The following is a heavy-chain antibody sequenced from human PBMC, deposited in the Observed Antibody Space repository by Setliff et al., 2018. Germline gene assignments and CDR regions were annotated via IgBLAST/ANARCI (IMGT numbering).Heavy chain of an antibody. J-gene: IGHJ3*01. V-gene: IGHV4-39*01. CDR2: IYNTGNT. CDR3: ARHPLRWYDAFDV. Sequence: SETLSLTCTVSGGAITSSSYLWGWIRQTPGKGLEWIGSIYNTGNTYYNPSLKGRVTISVNTSKKQFSLKVTSLTAADTAVYFCARHPLRWYDAFDVWGQGTKVTVSS. CDR1: GGAITSSSYL. D-gene: IGHD4-17*01.